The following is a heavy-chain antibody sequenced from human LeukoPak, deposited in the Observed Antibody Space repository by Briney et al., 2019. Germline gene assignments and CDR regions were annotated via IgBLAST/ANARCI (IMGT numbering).Heavy chain of an antibody. V-gene: IGHV3-21*01. D-gene: IGHD2-2*01. CDR3: ASEDCSSTSCSQDAFDI. J-gene: IGHJ3*02. CDR1: GFTVSSNY. CDR2: IGSSSSYI. Sequence: GGSLRLSCAASGFTVSSNYMSWVRQASGKGLEWVSCIGSSSSYIYYADSVKGRFTISRDNAKNSLCLQMNSLRDEDTAVYYCASEDCSSTSCSQDAFDIWGQGTMVTVSS.